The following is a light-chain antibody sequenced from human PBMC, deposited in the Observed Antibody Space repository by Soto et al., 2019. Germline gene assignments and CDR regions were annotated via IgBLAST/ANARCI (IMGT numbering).Light chain of an antibody. Sequence: QSVLTQPPSVSRAPGQRVTISCTGSSSNIGAGYDVHWYQQLPGTAPKFLIYGNSNRPSGVPDRFSGSKSGTSASLNITGLQAEDEADYYCQSYDSSLSVVVFGGGTKLTVL. CDR3: QSYDSSLSVVV. J-gene: IGLJ2*01. CDR2: GNS. V-gene: IGLV1-40*01. CDR1: SSNIGAGYD.